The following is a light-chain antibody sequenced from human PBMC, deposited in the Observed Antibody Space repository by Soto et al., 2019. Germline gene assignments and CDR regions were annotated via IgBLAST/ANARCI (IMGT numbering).Light chain of an antibody. CDR1: SSDVGGHEY. Sequence: QSALTQPASVSGSPGHSITISCTGTSSDVGGHEYVSWYQQHPGKAPELIILNVSNRPAGVSDRFSGSKSGNTASLTISGLQAEDEADYYCRSYPSSSTVLFSGGTKLTVL. V-gene: IGLV2-14*03. CDR3: RSYPSSSTVL. CDR2: NVS. J-gene: IGLJ2*01.